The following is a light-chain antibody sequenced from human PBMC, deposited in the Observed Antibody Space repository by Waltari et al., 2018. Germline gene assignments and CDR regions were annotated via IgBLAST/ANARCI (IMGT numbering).Light chain of an antibody. J-gene: IGKJ5*01. V-gene: IGKV1-5*03. CDR2: KAS. CDR3: QHYNTYSRSIT. CDR1: QSISSW. Sequence: DIQMTQSPSTLSASVGDRVTIACRASQSISSWLAWYQQKPGKAPKLLIYKASTLESGVPSRFSGSGSWTEFTLTISSLQPDDFATYYCQHYNTYSRSITFGQGTRLEIQ.